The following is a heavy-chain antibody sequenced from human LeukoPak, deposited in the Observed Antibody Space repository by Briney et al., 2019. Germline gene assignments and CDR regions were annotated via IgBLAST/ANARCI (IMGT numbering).Heavy chain of an antibody. CDR2: IWYDESIK. J-gene: IGHJ4*02. CDR3: ARGLFGSIMDY. Sequence: GGSLRLSCAASGFTFSSYAMHWVRQAPGKGLEWVAGIWYDESIKHYGDSVKARFTISRDISKNTLYLKMNSLRADDTAVYYCARGLFGSIMDYWGQGTLVTVSS. CDR1: GFTFSSYA. V-gene: IGHV3-33*01. D-gene: IGHD3-22*01.